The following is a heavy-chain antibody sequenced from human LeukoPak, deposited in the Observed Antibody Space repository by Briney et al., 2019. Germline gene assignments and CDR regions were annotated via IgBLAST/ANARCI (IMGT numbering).Heavy chain of an antibody. D-gene: IGHD4-17*01. CDR3: ARDGVDYGDYVDAFDI. CDR2: IWYDGSNK. V-gene: IGHV3-33*01. J-gene: IGHJ3*02. Sequence: GGSLRLSCAASGFTFSSYGMHWVRQAPGKGLEWVAVIWYDGSNKYYADSVKGRFTISRDNSKNTLYLQMNSLRAEDTAAYYCARDGVDYGDYVDAFDIWGQGTMVTVSS. CDR1: GFTFSSYG.